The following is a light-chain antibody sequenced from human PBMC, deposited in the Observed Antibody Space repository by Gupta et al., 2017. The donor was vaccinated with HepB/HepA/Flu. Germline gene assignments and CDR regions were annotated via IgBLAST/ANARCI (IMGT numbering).Light chain of an antibody. V-gene: IGKV1-8*01. J-gene: IGKJ1*01. CDR2: AAS. Sequence: AIRMTQSPSSFSASTRDRVTITCRASQGISSYLVWYQQKPGKAPKLLIYAASTLQSGVPSRFSGSGSGTDFTLTISCLQSEDFAIYYCQQDLSSPRTFGQGTKVEIK. CDR3: QQDLSSPRT. CDR1: QGISSY.